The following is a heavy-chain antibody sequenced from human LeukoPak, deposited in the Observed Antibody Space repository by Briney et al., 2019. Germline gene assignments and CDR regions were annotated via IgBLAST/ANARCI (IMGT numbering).Heavy chain of an antibody. CDR2: IYRSGST. CDR3: ARSPPVRGLPNWYFDL. Sequence: SETLSLTCAVSGYSISSGYYWGWIPQSPGTGLEWIGSIYRSGSTYYTPSLKSRVTISVDTSKNQFSLKLSSVTATDTAVYYCARSPPVRGLPNWYFDLWGRGTLVTVSS. CDR1: GYSISSGYY. V-gene: IGHV4-38-2*01. J-gene: IGHJ2*01. D-gene: IGHD1-26*01.